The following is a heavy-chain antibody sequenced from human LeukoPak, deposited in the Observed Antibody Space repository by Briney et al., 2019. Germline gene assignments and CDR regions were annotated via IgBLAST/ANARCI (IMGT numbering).Heavy chain of an antibody. CDR2: INPKSGGT. CDR1: GYTFTGYY. J-gene: IGHJ5*02. V-gene: IGHV1-2*02. CDR3: ARHMTTANNWFDP. Sequence: GASVKVSCKASGYTFTGYYMHWVRQAHGQGLEWMGWINPKSGGTNYEQKFQGRVIMTRDTSISTAYMELSRLRSDDTAVYYCARHMTTANNWFDPWGQETLVTVSS. D-gene: IGHD1-1*01.